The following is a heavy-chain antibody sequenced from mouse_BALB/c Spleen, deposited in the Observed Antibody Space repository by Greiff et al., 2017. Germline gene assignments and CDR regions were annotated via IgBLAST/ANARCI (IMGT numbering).Heavy chain of an antibody. CDR3: ARVPLLFYAMDY. V-gene: IGHV1S56*01. CDR1: GYTFTSYY. Sequence: VQLQQSGPELVKPGASVKMSCKASGYTFTSYYIHWVKQRPGQGLEWIGWIYPGDGSTKYNEKFKGKTTLTADKSSSTAYMLLSSLTSEDSAIYFCARVPLLFYAMDYWGQGTSVTVSS. CDR2: IYPGDGST. D-gene: IGHD2-1*01. J-gene: IGHJ4*01.